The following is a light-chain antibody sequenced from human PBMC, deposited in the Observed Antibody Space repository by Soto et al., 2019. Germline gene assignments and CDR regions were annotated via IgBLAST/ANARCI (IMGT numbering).Light chain of an antibody. Sequence: DIQMTQSASSLSASVGDRVTITCRASQSISSFLNWYQQNPGKAPKLLIYAASNLQSGVPARFRGSGSGTDFTLTISSLQPEDVATYYCLQSYSTPLTFGPGTKVDI. CDR2: AAS. CDR3: LQSYSTPLT. CDR1: QSISSF. J-gene: IGKJ3*01. V-gene: IGKV1-39*01.